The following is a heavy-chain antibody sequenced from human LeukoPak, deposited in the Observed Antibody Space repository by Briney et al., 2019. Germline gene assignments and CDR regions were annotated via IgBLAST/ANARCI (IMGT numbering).Heavy chain of an antibody. CDR2: IWYDGSDK. V-gene: IGHV3-33*01. D-gene: IGHD2/OR15-2a*01. Sequence: GGSLRLSCAASGFTFSSYGMHWVRQAPGKGLEWVALIWYDGSDKYYADSVKGRLTISRDNSKNTLYLQMNSLRAEDTAIYYCAREGPRGNSQFDYWGQGTLVTVSS. CDR1: GFTFSSYG. CDR3: AREGPRGNSQFDY. J-gene: IGHJ4*02.